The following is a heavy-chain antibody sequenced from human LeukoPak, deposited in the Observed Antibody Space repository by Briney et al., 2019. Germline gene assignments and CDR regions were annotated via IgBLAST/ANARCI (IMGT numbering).Heavy chain of an antibody. Sequence: PSETLSLTCAVYGGSFSGYYWSWIRQPPGKGLEWIGEINHSGSTNYNPSLKSRVTISVDRSKNQFSLKLSSVTAADTAVYYCARGVPDYFDYWGQGTLVTVSS. V-gene: IGHV4-34*01. J-gene: IGHJ4*02. CDR2: INHSGST. D-gene: IGHD2-2*01. CDR3: ARGVPDYFDY. CDR1: GGSFSGYY.